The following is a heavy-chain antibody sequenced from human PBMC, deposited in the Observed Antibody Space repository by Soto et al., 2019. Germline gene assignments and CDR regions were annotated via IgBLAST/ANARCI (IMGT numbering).Heavy chain of an antibody. CDR2: MNPNSGNT. Sequence: QVQLVQSGAEVKKPGASVKVSCKASGYTFTNYDINWVRQATGQGLEWMGWMNPNSGNTAYAQKFQGRVTMTRNTSISTAYMELSRRRSDDTAVYYCARAHHWNFHELDYWGKGTLVTVSS. CDR3: ARAHHWNFHELDY. CDR1: GYTFTNYD. V-gene: IGHV1-8*01. D-gene: IGHD1-7*01. J-gene: IGHJ4*01.